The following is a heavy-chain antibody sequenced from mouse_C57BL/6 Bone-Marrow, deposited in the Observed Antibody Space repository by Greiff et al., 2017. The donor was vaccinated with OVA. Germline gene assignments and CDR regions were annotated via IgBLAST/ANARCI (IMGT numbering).Heavy chain of an antibody. CDR3: AKQGHYGRRGFAY. V-gene: IGHV5-15*01. Sequence: EVKVVESGGGLVQPGGSLKLSCAASGFTFSDYGMAWVRQAPRKGPEWVAFISNLAYSIYYADTVTGRFTFTREKAKNTLYLEMNSLRYEDTAMYYCAKQGHYGRRGFAYWGQGALVTVSA. D-gene: IGHD1-1*01. CDR1: GFTFSDYG. J-gene: IGHJ3*01. CDR2: ISNLAYSI.